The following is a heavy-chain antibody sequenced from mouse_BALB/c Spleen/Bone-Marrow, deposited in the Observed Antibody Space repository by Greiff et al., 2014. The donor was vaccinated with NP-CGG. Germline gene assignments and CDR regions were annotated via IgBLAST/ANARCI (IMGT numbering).Heavy chain of an antibody. J-gene: IGHJ2*01. V-gene: IGHV1-69*02. Sequence: QVQLQQPGAELVRPGASVKLSCKASGYTFTSYWINWVKQRPGQGLEWIGNIYPSASYTNYNQKFKDKATLTVDKSSSTAYMQLSSPTSEDSAVYYCTRGDDYYGGAHYWGQGTTLTVSS. CDR2: IYPSASYT. CDR3: TRGDDYYGGAHY. CDR1: GYTFTSYW. D-gene: IGHD1-1*01.